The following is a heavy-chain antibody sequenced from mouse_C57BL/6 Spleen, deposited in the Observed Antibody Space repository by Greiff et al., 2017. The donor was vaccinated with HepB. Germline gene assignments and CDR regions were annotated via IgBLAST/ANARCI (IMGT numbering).Heavy chain of an antibody. Sequence: QVQLQQPGAELVKPGASVKVSCKASGYTFTSYWMHWVKQRPGQGLEWIGRIHPSDSDTNYNQKFKGKATLTVDKSSSTAYMQLSSLTSEDSAVYDCERRPPFYNDSPRYYDGRGTGTTVTGSS. CDR2: IHPSDSDT. CDR3: ERRPPFYNDSPRYYDG. J-gene: IGHJ1*03. V-gene: IGHV1-74*01. CDR1: GYTFTSYW. D-gene: IGHD2-4*01.